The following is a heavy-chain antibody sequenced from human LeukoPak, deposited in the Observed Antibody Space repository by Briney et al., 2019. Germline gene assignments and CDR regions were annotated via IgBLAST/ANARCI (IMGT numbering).Heavy chain of an antibody. CDR2: ISGSGENT. CDR3: AKGHCSGGSCYGTDY. D-gene: IGHD2-15*01. Sequence: GGSLRLSCAAPGFTFSSYAMRWVRQAPGKGLEWVSAISGSGENTFCADSVKGRFAIARDNSKNTLYLQMNSLRAEDTAVYYCAKGHCSGGSCYGTDYWGQGTLVTVSS. V-gene: IGHV3-23*01. J-gene: IGHJ4*02. CDR1: GFTFSSYA.